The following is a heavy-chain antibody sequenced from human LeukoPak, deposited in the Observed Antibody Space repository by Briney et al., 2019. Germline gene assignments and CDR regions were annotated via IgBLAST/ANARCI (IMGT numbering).Heavy chain of an antibody. Sequence: PGGSLRLSCAASGFTFDDYAMHWVRQGPGKGLEWVSGISWNSGSIGYADSVKGRFTISRDNAKNSLYLQMNSLRAEDMAFYYCEKADSSSWYGYFQHWGQGTLVTVSS. D-gene: IGHD6-13*01. CDR3: EKADSSSWYGYFQH. J-gene: IGHJ1*01. CDR2: ISWNSGSI. V-gene: IGHV3-9*03. CDR1: GFTFDDYA.